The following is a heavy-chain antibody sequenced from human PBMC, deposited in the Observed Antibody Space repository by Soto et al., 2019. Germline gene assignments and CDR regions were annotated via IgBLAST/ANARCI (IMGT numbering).Heavy chain of an antibody. CDR2: INHSGST. V-gene: IGHV4-34*01. CDR3: ARKTALWFGELGTYNWFDP. D-gene: IGHD3-10*01. Sequence: SETLSLTCAVYGGSFSGYYWSWIRQPPGKGLEWIGEINHSGSTNYNPSLKSRVTISVDTSKNQFSLKLSSVTAADTAVYYCARKTALWFGELGTYNWFDPWGQGTQVTVSS. J-gene: IGHJ5*02. CDR1: GGSFSGYY.